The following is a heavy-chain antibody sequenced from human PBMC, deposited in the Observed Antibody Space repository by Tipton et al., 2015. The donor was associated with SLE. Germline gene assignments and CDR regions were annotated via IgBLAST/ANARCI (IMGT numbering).Heavy chain of an antibody. CDR1: RGSISISHYY. CDR3: ARGAAAADTGAFDS. J-gene: IGHJ3*02. V-gene: IGHV4-39*07. Sequence: TLSLTCTVSRGSISISHYYWGWVRQSPGKGLEWIGTIHYSGTTYYNPSLVDRVSISLDTSKNQFSLKLSSVTPADTAVYYCARGAAAADTGAFDSWGQGTMVTVSS. CDR2: IHYSGTT. D-gene: IGHD6-13*01.